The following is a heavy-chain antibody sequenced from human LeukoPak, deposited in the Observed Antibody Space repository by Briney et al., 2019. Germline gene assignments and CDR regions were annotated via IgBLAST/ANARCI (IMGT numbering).Heavy chain of an antibody. V-gene: IGHV4-39*01. CDR1: GGSISSSSYY. CDR3: ARWYGALGTSYWFDP. CDR2: IYYSGST. Sequence: PSETLSLTCTVSGGSISSSSYYWGWIRQPPGKGLEWIGSIYYSGSTYYDPSLKSRVTISVDTSKNQFSLKLSSVTAADTAVYYCARWYGALGTSYWFDPWGQGTLVTVSS. D-gene: IGHD4-17*01. J-gene: IGHJ5*02.